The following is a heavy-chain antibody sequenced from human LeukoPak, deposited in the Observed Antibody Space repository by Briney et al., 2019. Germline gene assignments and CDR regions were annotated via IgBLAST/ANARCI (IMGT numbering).Heavy chain of an antibody. J-gene: IGHJ4*02. CDR3: ARYSGSYYYPPAWDL. V-gene: IGHV3-23*01. Sequence: GGSLRLSCAVSGFTFSTYAMSWVRQAPGKGLEWVSATSTSGGSAYYADSVKGRFTISRDNSKNTLYLQMDSLRADDTAVYYCARYSGSYYYPPAWDLWGQGTLVTVSS. CDR1: GFTFSTYA. CDR2: TSTSGGSA. D-gene: IGHD1-26*01.